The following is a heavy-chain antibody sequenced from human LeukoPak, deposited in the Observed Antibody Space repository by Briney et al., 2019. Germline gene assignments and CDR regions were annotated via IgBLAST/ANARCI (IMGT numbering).Heavy chain of an antibody. CDR1: GYSFTSYW. J-gene: IGHJ4*02. Sequence: NTGESLKISCKGSGYSFTSYWIGWVRQMPGKGLEWMGIIYPGDSDTRYSPSFQGQVTISADKSISTAYLQWSSLKASDTAMYYCARSSPHCSSTSCPFDYWGQGTLVTASS. V-gene: IGHV5-51*01. CDR2: IYPGDSDT. CDR3: ARSSPHCSSTSCPFDY. D-gene: IGHD2-2*01.